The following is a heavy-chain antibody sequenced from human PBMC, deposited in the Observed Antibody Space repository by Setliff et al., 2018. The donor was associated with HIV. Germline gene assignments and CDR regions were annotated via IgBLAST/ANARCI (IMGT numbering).Heavy chain of an antibody. CDR3: ASGGYSYGYD. J-gene: IGHJ3*01. Sequence: LRLSCAASGFTFSSYSMNWVRQAPGKGLEWVSYISSSSSTIYYADSVKGRFTISRDNAKNSLYLQMNSLRAEDTVVCYCASGGYSYGYDWGQGTMVTVSS. D-gene: IGHD5-18*01. V-gene: IGHV3-48*04. CDR2: ISSSSSTI. CDR1: GFTFSSYS.